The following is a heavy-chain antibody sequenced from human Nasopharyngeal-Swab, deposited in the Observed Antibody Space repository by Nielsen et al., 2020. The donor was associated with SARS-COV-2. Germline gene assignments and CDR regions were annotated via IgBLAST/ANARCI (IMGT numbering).Heavy chain of an antibody. D-gene: IGHD3-22*01. V-gene: IGHV4-4*02. Sequence: WIRQPPGKGLEWIGEIYHSGSTNYNPSIKSRVTISVDKTKNQFSVKLSSVTDADTAVYDYSRETDRYYYDSSGYSDYWGQGTLVTVSS. CDR3: SRETDRYYYDSSGYSDY. CDR2: IYHSGST. J-gene: IGHJ4*02.